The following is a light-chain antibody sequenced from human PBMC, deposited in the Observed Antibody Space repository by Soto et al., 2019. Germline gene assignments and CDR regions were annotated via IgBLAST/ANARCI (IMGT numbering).Light chain of an antibody. CDR2: EVN. CDR3: SSYTSSITYV. CDR1: SSDVGDYNY. V-gene: IGLV2-14*01. J-gene: IGLJ1*01. Sequence: QSALTKPASVSGSPGQSITISCTGTSSDVGDYNYVSWYQQHPGKAPKLMIYEVNNRPSGVSNRFSGSKSGDTASLTISGLQAEDEADYYCSSYTSSITYVFGTGTKLTVL.